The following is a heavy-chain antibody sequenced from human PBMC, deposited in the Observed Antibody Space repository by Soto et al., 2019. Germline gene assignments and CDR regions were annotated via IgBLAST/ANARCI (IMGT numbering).Heavy chain of an antibody. CDR1: GDSVSSNTAA. V-gene: IGHV6-1*01. J-gene: IGHJ4*02. D-gene: IGHD6-19*01. Sequence: SQTRSLPCAISGDSVSSNTAAWNWIRSSPSRGLEWLGRTYYRSNWRHDYAVSVKSRITVNPDTSKNHFSLQLNSVTPDDTAVYYCARGVAGSGFDLWGQGTLVTVSS. CDR2: TYYRSNWRH. CDR3: ARGVAGSGFDL.